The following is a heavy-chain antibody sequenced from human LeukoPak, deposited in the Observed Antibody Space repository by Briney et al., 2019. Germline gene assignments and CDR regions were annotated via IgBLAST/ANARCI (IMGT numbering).Heavy chain of an antibody. CDR3: ARDGNGDYAGDPPEY. J-gene: IGHJ4*02. D-gene: IGHD4-17*01. V-gene: IGHV1-69*13. CDR2: IIPIFGTA. CDR1: GGTFSSYA. Sequence: SVKVSCKASGGTFSSYAISWVRQAPGQGLEWMGGIIPIFGTANYAQKFQGRVTITADESTSTAYMELSSRRSEDTAVYYCARDGNGDYAGDPPEYWGQGTLVTVSS.